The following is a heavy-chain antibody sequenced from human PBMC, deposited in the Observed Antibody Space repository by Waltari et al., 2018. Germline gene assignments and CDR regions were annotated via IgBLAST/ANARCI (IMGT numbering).Heavy chain of an antibody. CDR3: AKAFRGYSGSYFDY. J-gene: IGHJ4*02. V-gene: IGHV3-23*01. Sequence: EVQLLESGGGLVQPGGSLTLSCATSGSRFCGFRVNWVRQAPGKGLEWVSGISGSCATTYYADSVRGRFTISRDNSRNTLYLQMNSLRAEDTAVYYCAKAFRGYSGSYFDYWGQGAPVTVSS. D-gene: IGHD5-12*01. CDR1: GSRFCGFR. CDR2: ISGSCATT.